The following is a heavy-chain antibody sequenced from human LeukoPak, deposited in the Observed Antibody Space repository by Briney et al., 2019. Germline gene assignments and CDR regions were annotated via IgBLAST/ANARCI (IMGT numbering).Heavy chain of an antibody. D-gene: IGHD3-16*02. CDR3: VWGGYRSFDY. CDR2: ISSSGGTI. J-gene: IGHJ4*02. Sequence: GGSLRLSCAASGFTFSDYYINWIRQAPGKGLEWVSYISSSGGTIYYADSVKGRFTISRDNPKNSLYLQMNSLRAEDTAVYYCVWGGYRSFDYWGQGTLVTVSA. V-gene: IGHV3-11*01. CDR1: GFTFSDYY.